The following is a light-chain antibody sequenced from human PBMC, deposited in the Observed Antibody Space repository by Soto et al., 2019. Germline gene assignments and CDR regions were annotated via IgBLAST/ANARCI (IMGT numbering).Light chain of an antibody. V-gene: IGKV3-11*01. CDR2: AAS. J-gene: IGKJ3*01. Sequence: EIVLTPSTATRSLSPVALATHSCRASQSVINYLAWYQQKPGQATRLLIYAASSRATAIPDRFSGSGSGTDFTLTIRSLEPEDFAFDYCQQRSNWTFGPGTKVDIK. CDR3: QQRSNWT. CDR1: QSVINY.